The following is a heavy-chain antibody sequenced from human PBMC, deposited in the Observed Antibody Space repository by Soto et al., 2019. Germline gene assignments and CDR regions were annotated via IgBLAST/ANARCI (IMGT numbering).Heavy chain of an antibody. CDR1: GGSISSYY. V-gene: IGHV4-59*01. J-gene: IGHJ4*02. CDR3: ARGGIAAAGADY. CDR2: IYYSGST. D-gene: IGHD6-13*01. Sequence: PSETLSLTCTVSGGSISSYYWSWIRQPPGKGLEWIGYIYYSGSTNYNPSLKSRVTISVDTSKNQFSLKLSSVTAADTAVYYCARGGIAAAGADYWGQGTLVTVSS.